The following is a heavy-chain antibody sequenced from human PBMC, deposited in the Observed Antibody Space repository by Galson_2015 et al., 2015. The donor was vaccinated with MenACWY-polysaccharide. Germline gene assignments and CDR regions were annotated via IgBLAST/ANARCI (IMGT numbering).Heavy chain of an antibody. Sequence: SVKVSCKASGYTFTDYYMHWVRQAPGQGLEWMGRINPNSGGTNYAQKFQGRVTMTRDTSISTAYMELSRLGSDDTAVYYCARGYCSGGSCYFDYWGQGTLVTVSS. CDR1: GYTFTDYY. D-gene: IGHD2-15*01. CDR2: INPNSGGT. V-gene: IGHV1-2*06. CDR3: ARGYCSGGSCYFDY. J-gene: IGHJ4*02.